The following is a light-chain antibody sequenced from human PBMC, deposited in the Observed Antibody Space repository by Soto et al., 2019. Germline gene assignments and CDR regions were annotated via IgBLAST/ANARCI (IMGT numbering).Light chain of an antibody. CDR3: QQGYSTPIT. CDR2: AAS. CDR1: QSISSY. Sequence: DIQMTQSPSSLSASLGDRVAITCRASQSISSYLNWYQQKPGKAPKVLIYAASNLQSGVPSRFSGSGSATDFALTISSLQPEDFATYYCQQGYSTPITFGQGTRLEIK. J-gene: IGKJ5*01. V-gene: IGKV1-39*01.